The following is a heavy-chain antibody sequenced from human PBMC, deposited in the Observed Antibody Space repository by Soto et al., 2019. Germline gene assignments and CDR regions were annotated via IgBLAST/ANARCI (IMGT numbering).Heavy chain of an antibody. CDR1: GFTFSSYW. D-gene: IGHD6-19*01. CDR2: IKQDGSGK. V-gene: IGHV3-7*03. J-gene: IGHJ6*02. Sequence: EVQLVESGGCLVQPGGSLRLSCAASGFTFSSYWMSWVRHAPGTGLEWVANIKQDGSGKYYVDSVKGRVTISRDNAKNSLYLQMNSMSAEDTAVYYCERYNIAVAYYYYYYYGMDVWGQGTTVTVSS. CDR3: ERYNIAVAYYYYYYYGMDV.